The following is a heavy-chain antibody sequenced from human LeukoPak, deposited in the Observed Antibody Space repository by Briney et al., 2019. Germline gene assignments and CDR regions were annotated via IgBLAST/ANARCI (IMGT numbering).Heavy chain of an antibody. Sequence: ASVKVSCKASGYTFTGYYMHWVRQAPGQGLEWMGWINPNSGGTNYAQKFQGRVTMTRDTSISTAYMELSRLRSDDTAVYYCARGAHYYDSSGYHDFDYWGQGTLVTVSS. D-gene: IGHD3-22*01. CDR1: GYTFTGYY. CDR3: ARGAHYYDSSGYHDFDY. V-gene: IGHV1-2*02. CDR2: INPNSGGT. J-gene: IGHJ4*02.